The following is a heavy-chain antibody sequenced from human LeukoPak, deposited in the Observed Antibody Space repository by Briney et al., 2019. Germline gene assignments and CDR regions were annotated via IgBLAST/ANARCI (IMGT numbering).Heavy chain of an antibody. CDR1: GCTFSSYV. D-gene: IGHD4-17*01. CDR2: ISTKTGDS. J-gene: IGHJ5*02. V-gene: IGHV1-18*01. CDR3: ARTMTTLPTHGELDL. Sequence: ASVKVSCKASGCTFSSYVLSWVRQAPGQGLEWMGRISTKTGDSVYAQKLQGRVTMTTDTSTSTAYLELRSLSSDDTAVYYCARTMTTLPTHGELDLWGQGTQVTVSS.